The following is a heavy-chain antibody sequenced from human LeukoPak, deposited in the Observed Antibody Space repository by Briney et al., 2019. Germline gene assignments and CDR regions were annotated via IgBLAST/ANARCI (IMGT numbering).Heavy chain of an antibody. Sequence: PGGSLRLSCAASGFTFSSYAMSWVRQAPGKGLEWVSVISNSGGSTFYADSVKGRFTISRDNSKNTLYLQMNSLRAEDTAVYYCARGDHGSYCSGGSCYSSHFDYWGQGTLVTVSS. J-gene: IGHJ4*02. CDR3: ARGDHGSYCSGGSCYSSHFDY. D-gene: IGHD2-15*01. CDR1: GFTFSSYA. V-gene: IGHV3-23*01. CDR2: ISNSGGST.